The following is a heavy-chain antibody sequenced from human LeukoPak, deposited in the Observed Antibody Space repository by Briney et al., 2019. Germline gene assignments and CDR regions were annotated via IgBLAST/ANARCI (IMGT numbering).Heavy chain of an antibody. CDR3: ARDQVYNSAQGVIDY. Sequence: ASVKVSCKASGYTFTGCCMHWVRQAPGQGLEWMGRINPNSGGTNSAQKFQGRVTMTRDTSINTAYMELTRLRSDDTAVYYCARDQVYNSAQGVIDYWGQGTLVTVSS. CDR2: INPNSGGT. CDR1: GYTFTGCC. D-gene: IGHD6-19*01. J-gene: IGHJ4*02. V-gene: IGHV1-2*06.